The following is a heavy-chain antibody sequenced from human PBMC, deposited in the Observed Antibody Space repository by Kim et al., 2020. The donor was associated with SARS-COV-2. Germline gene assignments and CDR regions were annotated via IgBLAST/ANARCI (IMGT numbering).Heavy chain of an antibody. CDR2: IYSGGGT. J-gene: IGHJ6*02. V-gene: IGHV3-53*01. Sequence: GGSLRLSCAASGFTVSSNYMTWVRQAPGKGLEWVSVIYSGGGTYYADSVKGRFTISRDNSKNTLYLQINSLRAVDTAVYYCARDAGPYGMDVWGQGTTVTVSS. CDR1: GFTVSSNY. CDR3: ARDAGPYGMDV.